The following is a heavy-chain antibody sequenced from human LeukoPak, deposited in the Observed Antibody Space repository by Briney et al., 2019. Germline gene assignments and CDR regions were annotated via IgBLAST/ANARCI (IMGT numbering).Heavy chain of an antibody. J-gene: IGHJ4*02. CDR3: ARVLVNWNCGDFDY. V-gene: IGHV3-7*01. Sequence: GGSLRLSCAASGFTFSSYWMSWVRQAPGKGLEWVANIKQDGSEKYYVDSVKGRFTISRDNAKNSLYLQMNSLRAEDTAVYYCARVLVNWNCGDFDYWGQGTLVTVSS. CDR2: IKQDGSEK. D-gene: IGHD1-7*01. CDR1: GFTFSSYW.